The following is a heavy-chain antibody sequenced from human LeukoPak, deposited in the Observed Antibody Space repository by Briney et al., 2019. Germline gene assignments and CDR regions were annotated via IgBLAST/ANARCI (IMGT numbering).Heavy chain of an antibody. CDR2: ISAYNGNT. J-gene: IGHJ5*02. V-gene: IGHV1-18*01. CDR3: ARDAGNYYHSSGYDP. CDR1: GYTLTSYG. D-gene: IGHD3-22*01. Sequence: ASVKVSCKASGYTLTSYGISWVRQAPGQGLEWMGWISAYNGNTNYAQKLQGRVTMTTDTSTSTAYMELRSLRSDDTAVYYCARDAGNYYHSSGYDPWGQGTLVTVSS.